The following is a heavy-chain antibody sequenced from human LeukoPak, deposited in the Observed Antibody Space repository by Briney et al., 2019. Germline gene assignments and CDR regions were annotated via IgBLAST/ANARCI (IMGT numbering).Heavy chain of an antibody. D-gene: IGHD3-3*01. J-gene: IGHJ6*03. CDR2: IIPIFGTA. CDR3: ATSIRFLEWLPPSGYMDV. Sequence: SVKVSCKASGGTFSSYAISWVRQAPGQGLEWMGGIIPIFGTANYAQKFQGRVTITADESTSTAYMELSSLRSEDTAVYYCATSIRFLEWLPPSGYMDVWGKGTTVTVSS. CDR1: GGTFSSYA. V-gene: IGHV1-69*01.